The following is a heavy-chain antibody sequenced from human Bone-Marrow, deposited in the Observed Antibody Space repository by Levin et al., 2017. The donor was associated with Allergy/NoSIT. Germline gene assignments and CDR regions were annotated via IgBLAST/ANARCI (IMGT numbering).Heavy chain of an antibody. V-gene: IGHV3-23*01. J-gene: IGHJ5*02. Sequence: GGSLRLSCAASGFTFSSYAMNWVRQAPGKGLEWISSISSSGDYTYYADSVKGRFTFSRDNSKNTVYLQMSGLRAEDTAIYYCARKIMGASLISKNNWFDPWGQGTLVTVSS. D-gene: IGHD4/OR15-4a*01. CDR1: GFTFSSYA. CDR2: ISSSGDYT. CDR3: ARKIMGASLISKNNWFDP.